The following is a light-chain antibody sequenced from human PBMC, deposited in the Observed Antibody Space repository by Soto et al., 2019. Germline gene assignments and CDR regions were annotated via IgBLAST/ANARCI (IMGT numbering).Light chain of an antibody. CDR2: DAS. CDR1: QSVSSY. Sequence: EIVLTQSPATLSLSPGERATLSCRASQSVSSYLAWYQQKPGQAPRLLIYDASNRATGIPDRFSGSGSGTDFTLTLSSLEPEDFAVYYCQQRSNWPYTFGQGTKLEIK. CDR3: QQRSNWPYT. J-gene: IGKJ2*01. V-gene: IGKV3-11*01.